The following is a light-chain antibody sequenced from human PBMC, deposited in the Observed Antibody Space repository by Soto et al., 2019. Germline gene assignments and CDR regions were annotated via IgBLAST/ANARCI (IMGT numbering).Light chain of an antibody. J-gene: IGKJ5*01. CDR3: QQRKNWPPIT. V-gene: IGKV3-11*01. Sequence: ERVMTQSPASLSVSPGERAARSCRASQSVSSDLAWYQQKPGQSPRLFIYGASNRATGTPARFSGSGSGTDFTLTISSLEPEDFAVYYCQQRKNWPPITFGQGTRLEI. CDR1: QSVSSD. CDR2: GAS.